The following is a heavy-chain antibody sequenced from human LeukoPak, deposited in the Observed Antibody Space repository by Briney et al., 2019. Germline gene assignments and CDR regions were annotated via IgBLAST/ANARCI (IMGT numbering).Heavy chain of an antibody. CDR3: TRRRNYLSHFDY. CDR1: GGSISSYY. V-gene: IGHV4-59*12. Sequence: SETLSLTCTVSGGSISSYYWSWIRQPPGKGLEWIGYIYYSGSTNYNPSLKSRVTISVDTFKNQFSLKLSSVTAADTAVYYCTRRRNYLSHFDYWGQGTLVTVSS. J-gene: IGHJ4*02. CDR2: IYYSGST. D-gene: IGHD1-7*01.